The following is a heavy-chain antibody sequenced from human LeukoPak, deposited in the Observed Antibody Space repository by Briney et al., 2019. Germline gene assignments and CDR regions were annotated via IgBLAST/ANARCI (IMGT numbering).Heavy chain of an antibody. CDR1: GGTFSSYA. J-gene: IGHJ5*02. Sequence: ASVKVSCKASGGTFSSYAISWVRQAPGQGLEWMGRIIPILGIANYAQKLQGRVTITADKSTSTAYMELSSLRSEDTAVYYCARDLWGYCSSTSCYPWGQGTLVTVSS. D-gene: IGHD2-2*01. V-gene: IGHV1-69*04. CDR2: IIPILGIA. CDR3: ARDLWGYCSSTSCYP.